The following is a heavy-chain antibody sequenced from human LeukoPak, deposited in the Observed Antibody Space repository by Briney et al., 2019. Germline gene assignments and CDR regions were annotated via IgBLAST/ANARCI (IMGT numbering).Heavy chain of an antibody. J-gene: IGHJ6*02. CDR3: AGHTLYYYGLKGMDV. CDR2: IYYSGTT. D-gene: IGHD3-10*01. Sequence: SSETLSLTCTVSGGSISSYYWSWIRQPPGKGLEWIGYIYYSGTTNYNPSLKSRVTISVDTSKNQFSLKLSSVTAADTAVYYCAGHTLYYYGLKGMDVWGQGTTVTVSS. V-gene: IGHV4-59*01. CDR1: GGSISSYY.